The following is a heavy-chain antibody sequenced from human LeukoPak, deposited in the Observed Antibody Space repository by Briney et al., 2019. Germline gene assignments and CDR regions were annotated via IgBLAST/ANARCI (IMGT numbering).Heavy chain of an antibody. Sequence: SETLSLTCTVSGGSISSSSYYWGWIRQPPGKGLEWIGRIYYSGSTYYNPSLKSRVTISVDTSKNQFSLKLSSVTAADSAVYYCARVSWFPGTSYYYMDVWGKGTTVTVSS. V-gene: IGHV4-39*07. J-gene: IGHJ6*03. CDR3: ARVSWFPGTSYYYMDV. CDR1: GGSISSSSYY. D-gene: IGHD1-1*01. CDR2: IYYSGST.